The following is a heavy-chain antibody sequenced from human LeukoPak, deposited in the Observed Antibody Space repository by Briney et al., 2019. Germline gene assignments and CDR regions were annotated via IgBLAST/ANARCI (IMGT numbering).Heavy chain of an antibody. Sequence: SVKVSCKASGGTFSSYAISWVRQARGQGLEWMGGIIPIFGTANYAQKFQGRVTITTDESTSTAYMELSSLRSEDTAVYYCASNSMTTNYYYYMDVWGKGTTVTVSS. CDR3: ASNSMTTNYYYYMDV. CDR1: GGTFSSYA. CDR2: IIPIFGTA. V-gene: IGHV1-69*05. J-gene: IGHJ6*03. D-gene: IGHD4-17*01.